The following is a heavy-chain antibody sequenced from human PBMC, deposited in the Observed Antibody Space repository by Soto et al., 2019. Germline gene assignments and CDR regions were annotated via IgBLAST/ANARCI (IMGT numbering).Heavy chain of an antibody. CDR2: ISSGGFDK. J-gene: IGHJ2*01. CDR3: ANEYLDF. Sequence: EVQLVESGGGLVKPGGSLRLSCAASGFTFNNYIMHWVRQAPGKGLEWVSSISSGGFDKYYADSLKGRFTISRDNAKNSMYLQMNSLRVDDTAVYYCANEYLDFWGRGTLVTVSS. CDR1: GFTFNNYI. V-gene: IGHV3-21*02.